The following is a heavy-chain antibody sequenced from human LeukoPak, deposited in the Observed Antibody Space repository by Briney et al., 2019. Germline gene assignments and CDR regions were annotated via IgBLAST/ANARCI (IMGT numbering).Heavy chain of an antibody. V-gene: IGHV4-34*01. CDR1: GGSFSGYY. Sequence: SETLSLTCAVYGGSFSGYYWSWIRQPPGKGLEWIGEINHSGSTNYNPSLKSRVTISVDTSKNQFSLKLSSVTAADTAVYYCARQVGYYYYYYYMDVWGKGTTVTISS. CDR2: INHSGST. CDR3: ARQVGYYYYYYYMDV. J-gene: IGHJ6*03.